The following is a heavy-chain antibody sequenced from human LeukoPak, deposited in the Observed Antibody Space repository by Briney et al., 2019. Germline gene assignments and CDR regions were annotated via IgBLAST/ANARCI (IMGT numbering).Heavy chain of an antibody. CDR3: AKDSSAGPYYYGMDV. J-gene: IGHJ6*02. V-gene: IGHV3-9*01. D-gene: IGHD6-19*01. CDR2: ISSNSGSI. Sequence: GGTLGLSCAASGFTFDDYAMHWVRQAPGKGLEWVSGISSNSGSIGYADSVKGRFTISRDNAKNSLYLQMNSLRAEDTALYYCAKDSSAGPYYYGMDVWGQGTTVTVSS. CDR1: GFTFDDYA.